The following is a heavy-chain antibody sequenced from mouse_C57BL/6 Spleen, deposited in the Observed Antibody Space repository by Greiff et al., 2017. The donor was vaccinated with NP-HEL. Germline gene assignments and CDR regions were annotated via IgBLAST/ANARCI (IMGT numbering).Heavy chain of an antibody. Sequence: EVQLQQSGPELVKPGASVKIPCKASGYPFTDYNMDWVKQSHGKSLEWIGDINPNNGGTIYNQKFKGKATLTSDKSSSTAYMELRSLTSEDTAVYYCARTDYGSSYFDYWGQGTTLTVSS. V-gene: IGHV1-18*01. CDR3: ARTDYGSSYFDY. J-gene: IGHJ2*01. CDR1: GYPFTDYN. D-gene: IGHD1-1*01. CDR2: INPNNGGT.